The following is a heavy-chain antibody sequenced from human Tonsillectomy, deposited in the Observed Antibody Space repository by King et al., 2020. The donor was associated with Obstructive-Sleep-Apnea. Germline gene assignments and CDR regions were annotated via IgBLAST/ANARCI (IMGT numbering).Heavy chain of an antibody. D-gene: IGHD3-22*01. J-gene: IGHJ3*02. CDR1: GFSLTTSGVG. CDR2: VYWDDDK. CDR3: AHIGDTYYASGGSLPPLGAFDI. V-gene: IGHV2-5*02. Sequence: TLKESGPTLVKPTQTLTLTCTFSGFSLTTSGVGVGWIRQPPGRALEWLALVYWDDDKRYSPSLKSRPTITKDTSKNQVVLTMTNMDPVDTATYYCAHIGDTYYASGGSLPPLGAFDIWGQGTMVTVSS.